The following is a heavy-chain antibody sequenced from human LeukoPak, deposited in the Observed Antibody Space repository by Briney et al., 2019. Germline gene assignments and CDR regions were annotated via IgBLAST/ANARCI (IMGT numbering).Heavy chain of an antibody. Sequence: GGSVTLPCAPSGFLFCDYAMLWLPPAPGEGLVWGSNIIYGGEKTQLADSVKGRFTASRDNSKNTLYLQMDGLRAEGTATYYCAEGGWSGCFGYWGQGTLVTVSS. D-gene: IGHD3-3*01. CDR3: AEGGWSGCFGY. CDR2: IIYGGEKT. CDR1: GFLFCDYA. V-gene: IGHV3-23*01. J-gene: IGHJ4*02.